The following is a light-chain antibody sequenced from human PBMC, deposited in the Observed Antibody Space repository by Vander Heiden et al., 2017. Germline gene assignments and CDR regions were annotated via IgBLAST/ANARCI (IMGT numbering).Light chain of an antibody. J-gene: IGKJ4*01. Sequence: AIRMTQSPSSFSASTGDRVTITCRASQGISSYLAWYQQKPGKAPKLLIYAASTLQSGVPSRFSGSGSGTDFTLTISCLQSEAFATYYCQQDDSYSLTFGGGTKVEIK. V-gene: IGKV1-8*01. CDR1: QGISSY. CDR3: QQDDSYSLT. CDR2: AAS.